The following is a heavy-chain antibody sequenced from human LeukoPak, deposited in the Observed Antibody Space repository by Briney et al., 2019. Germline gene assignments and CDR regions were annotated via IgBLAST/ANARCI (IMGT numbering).Heavy chain of an antibody. CDR1: EFTFSNYW. CDR3: ATTVAGYPDDYFDY. D-gene: IGHD6-19*01. Sequence: GGSLRLSCAASEFTFSNYWMSWVRQAPGKGLERVAHTNQDGSKNYYVDSVRGRFTISRDSAKNSLYLQMNSLRAEDTAVYYCATTVAGYPDDYFDYWGQGTLVTVSS. J-gene: IGHJ4*02. V-gene: IGHV3-7*01. CDR2: TNQDGSKN.